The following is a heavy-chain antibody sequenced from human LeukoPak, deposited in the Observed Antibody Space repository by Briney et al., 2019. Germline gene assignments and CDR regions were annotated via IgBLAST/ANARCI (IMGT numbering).Heavy chain of an antibody. CDR1: GLTFSSHG. D-gene: IGHD1-26*01. Sequence: SGGSLRLSCAASGLTFSSHGMHWVRQAPGKGLEWVAVIWSDGSDKYYADSVKGRFTISRDNSENTLYLHMNSLRAEDTAVYYCARDRERHYFDYWGQGTQVTVSS. CDR2: IWSDGSDK. CDR3: ARDRERHYFDY. J-gene: IGHJ4*02. V-gene: IGHV3-33*01.